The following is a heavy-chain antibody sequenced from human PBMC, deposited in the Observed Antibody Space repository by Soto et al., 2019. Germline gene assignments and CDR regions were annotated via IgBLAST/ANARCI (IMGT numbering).Heavy chain of an antibody. Sequence: PGGSLRLSCAASGFTFSSYSMNWVRQAPGKGLEWVSYISSTSNTIYYADSVKGRFTISRDNAKNSLYLQVNSLRDEDTAVYYCARAKYSENYRYYYYGMDVWGHGPTVTVSS. V-gene: IGHV3-48*02. D-gene: IGHD1-26*01. CDR2: ISSTSNTI. J-gene: IGHJ6*02. CDR3: ARAKYSENYRYYYYGMDV. CDR1: GFTFSSYS.